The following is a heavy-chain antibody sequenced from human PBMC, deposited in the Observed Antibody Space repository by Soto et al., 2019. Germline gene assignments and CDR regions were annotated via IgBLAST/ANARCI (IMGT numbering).Heavy chain of an antibody. V-gene: IGHV4-31*01. CDR3: ARSSTSASYFDY. D-gene: IGHD2-2*01. J-gene: IGHJ4*02. CDR2: IYYSGST. Sequence: QVQLQESGPGLVKPSQTLSLTCTVSGGSISSGGYYWSWIRQHPGKGLAWIGYIYYSGSTYYNPSLRSQVTISVGTAKTQFSLKLRSVSAADTAVYYCARSSTSASYFDYWGQGTLVTVSS. CDR1: GGSISSGGYY.